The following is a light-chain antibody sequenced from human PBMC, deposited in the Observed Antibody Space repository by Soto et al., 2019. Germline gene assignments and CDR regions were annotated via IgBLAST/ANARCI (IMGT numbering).Light chain of an antibody. CDR2: GAS. J-gene: IGKJ1*01. V-gene: IGKV3-20*01. Sequence: IVLTQSPGTLSLXXGXXAXLXCRASQSIKSSSLAWYQQRPGQAPRLLMYGASSRATGIPDKFSGSGSGTDFTLTISRLEPEDFAVYYCQQYGSSPRTFGQGTKVDIK. CDR1: QSIKSSS. CDR3: QQYGSSPRT.